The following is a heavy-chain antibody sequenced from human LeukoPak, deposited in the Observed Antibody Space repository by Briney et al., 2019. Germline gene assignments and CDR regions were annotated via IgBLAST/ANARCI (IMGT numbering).Heavy chain of an antibody. CDR1: GGSISSSTYY. D-gene: IGHD3-10*01. CDR2: IYYSGNT. J-gene: IGHJ3*02. V-gene: IGHV4-39*07. Sequence: PSETLSLTCTVSGGSISSSTYYWGWIRQPPGKGLEWIGSIYYSGNTYYNPSLKSRVTTSVDTSKNQFSLSLSSVTAVDTAVYYCARWEVRLNAFEMWGQGTMVTVSS. CDR3: ARWEVRLNAFEM.